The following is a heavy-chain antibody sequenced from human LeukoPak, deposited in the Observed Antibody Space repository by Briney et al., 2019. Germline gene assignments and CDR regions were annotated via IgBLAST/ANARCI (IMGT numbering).Heavy chain of an antibody. CDR1: GVSISSGGYY. CDR3: ARDGDYYDSSGSVRAFDI. CDR2: INDSGNI. J-gene: IGHJ3*02. V-gene: IGHV4-31*03. D-gene: IGHD3-22*01. Sequence: SETLSLTCTVSGVSISSGGYYWTWIRQHPGKGLEWIGYINDSGNIYYNPSLKSRVIISVDTSKNQFSLKLSSVTAADTAVYYCARDGDYYDSSGSVRAFDIWGQGTMVTVSS.